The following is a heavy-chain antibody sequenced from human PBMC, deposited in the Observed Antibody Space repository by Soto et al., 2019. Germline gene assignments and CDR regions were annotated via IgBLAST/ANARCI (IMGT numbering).Heavy chain of an antibody. J-gene: IGHJ4*02. D-gene: IGHD6-19*01. CDR2: IYHSGST. CDR3: ASAGGLGAVAADY. Sequence: QLQLQESGSGLVKPSQTLSLTCAVSGGSISSGGYSWSWIRQPPGQGLEWIGYIYHSGSTYYNPSLQSRVTISVDRSKNQFSLKLSSVTAADTAVYYCASAGGLGAVAADYWGQGTLVTVSS. CDR1: GGSISSGGYS. V-gene: IGHV4-30-2*01.